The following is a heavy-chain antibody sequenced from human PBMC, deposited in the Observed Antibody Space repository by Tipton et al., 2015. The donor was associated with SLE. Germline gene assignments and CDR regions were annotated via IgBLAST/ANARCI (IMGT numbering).Heavy chain of an antibody. V-gene: IGHV4-59*08. CDR1: GDSISSYN. J-gene: IGHJ4*02. CDR3: ARHGRAVDETGYLDD. Sequence: TLSLTCTLSGDSISSYNWSWIRQPPGRGLEWIGYLHYGGSTDYNPSLKSRVTISVDRTKNQVSLKLSSVTAADTDLYYCARHGRAVDETGYLDDWGQGTLVTVSS. CDR2: LHYGGST. D-gene: IGHD6-19*01.